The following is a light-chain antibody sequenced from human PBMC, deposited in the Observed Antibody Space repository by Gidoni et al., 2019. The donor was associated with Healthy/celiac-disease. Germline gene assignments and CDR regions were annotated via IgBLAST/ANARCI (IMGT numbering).Light chain of an antibody. CDR3: QQRSNWPGYT. J-gene: IGKJ2*01. CDR1: QSVSSY. CDR2: DAS. V-gene: IGKV3-11*01. Sequence: EIVLTQSPATLSLSPGERATLACRASQSVSSYLAWYQQKPGQAPRLLIYDASNRATGIPARFSGSGSGTDFPLTISSLDPEDFAVYYCQQRSNWPGYTFGQGTKLEIK.